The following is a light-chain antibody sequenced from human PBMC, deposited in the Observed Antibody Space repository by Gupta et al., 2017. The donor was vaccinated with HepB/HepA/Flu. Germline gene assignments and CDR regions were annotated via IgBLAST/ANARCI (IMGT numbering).Light chain of an antibody. CDR3: QQFYSIPVT. CDR1: RSVLYPSNNKNH. Sequence: DIVMTQSPDSLAVSLGGRATINCKSSRSVLYPSNNKNHLAWYQQKSGQPPKLLIYWSSTRESGVPDRFIGSGSGTDFTLTISSLQAEDVAVYVCQQFYSIPVTFGGGTKVEIK. V-gene: IGKV4-1*01. J-gene: IGKJ4*01. CDR2: WSS.